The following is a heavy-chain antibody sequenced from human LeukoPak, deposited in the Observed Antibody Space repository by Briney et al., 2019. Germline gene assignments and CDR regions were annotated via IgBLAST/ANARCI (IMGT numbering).Heavy chain of an antibody. CDR2: IYYSGTT. D-gene: IGHD6-13*01. V-gene: IGHV4-59*01. J-gene: IGHJ4*02. Sequence: SETLSLTCTVSGGSISSYYGSWIRQPPGKGLEWIGYIYYSGTTNYNPSLKSRVTISVDTSKNQFSLKLSSETAADTAVYYCARGVYIAAAQYGYWGQGTLVTVSS. CDR1: GGSISSYY. CDR3: ARGVYIAAAQYGY.